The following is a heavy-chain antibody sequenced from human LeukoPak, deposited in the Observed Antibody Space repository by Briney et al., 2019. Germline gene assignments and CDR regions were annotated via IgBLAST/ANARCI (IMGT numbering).Heavy chain of an antibody. V-gene: IGHV3-23*01. CDR3: AKDTREYDFWSGYYINWFDP. D-gene: IGHD3-3*01. CDR1: GFTFSSYA. J-gene: IGHJ5*02. CDR2: ISGSGGST. Sequence: SGGSLRLSCAASGFTFSSYAMSWVRQAPGKGLEWVSAISGSGGSTYYADSVKGRFTISRDNSKNTLYLQMNSLRAEDTAVYYCAKDTREYDFWSGYYINWFDPWGQGTPVTVSS.